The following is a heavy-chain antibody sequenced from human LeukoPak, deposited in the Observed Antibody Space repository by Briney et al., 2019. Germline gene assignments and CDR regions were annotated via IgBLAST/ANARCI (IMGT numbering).Heavy chain of an antibody. CDR1: GYTFTGYY. J-gene: IGHJ6*03. V-gene: IGHV1-2*02. CDR3: ARGNLNWNYVGYYYYMDV. Sequence: ASVKVSCKASGYTFTGYYMHWVRQAPGQGLEWMGWINPNSGGTNYAQKFQGRVTMTRDTSISTAYMELSRLRSDDTAVYYCARGNLNWNYVGYYYYMDVWGKGTTVTASS. D-gene: IGHD1-7*01. CDR2: INPNSGGT.